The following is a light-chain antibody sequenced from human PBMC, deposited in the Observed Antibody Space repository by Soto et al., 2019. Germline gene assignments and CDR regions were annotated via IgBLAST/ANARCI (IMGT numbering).Light chain of an antibody. CDR2: GAS. CDR3: QQYNDNWLT. Sequence: DIVMTQSPDTLSVSPGERATLSCRASQSVRTNLAWYQHKPGQSPRLLIYGASNMATGLPARFSGSGSGTEFTLTISSLLSEDFAVYYCQQYNDNWLTFGQGTKVEIK. CDR1: QSVRTN. J-gene: IGKJ1*01. V-gene: IGKV3-15*01.